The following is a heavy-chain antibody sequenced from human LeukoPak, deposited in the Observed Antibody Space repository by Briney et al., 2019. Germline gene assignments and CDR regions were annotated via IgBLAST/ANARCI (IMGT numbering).Heavy chain of an antibody. CDR1: GFTFDDYA. CDR2: ISWNSGSI. D-gene: IGHD3-10*01. V-gene: IGHV3-9*01. CDR3: AKDRGLGSYYNLDVMDV. Sequence: PGRSLRLSCAASGFTFDDYAMHWVRQAPGKGLEWVSGISWNSGSIGYADSVKGRFTISRDNSKNTLYLQMNSLRAEDTAVYYCAKDRGLGSYYNLDVMDVWGQGTTVTVSS. J-gene: IGHJ6*02.